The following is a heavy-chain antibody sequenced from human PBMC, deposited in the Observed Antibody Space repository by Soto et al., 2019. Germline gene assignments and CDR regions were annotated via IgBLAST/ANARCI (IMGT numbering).Heavy chain of an antibody. CDR2: IWYDGSVK. J-gene: IGHJ4*02. Sequence: GGSLRLSCAASGFTFGTYGMHWVHQAPGKGLEWVAGIWYDGSVKTYADSVKGRFSISRDNSQNTVYLQMNTLRAGDTAVYYCARADCGGQCTCDYWGQGTLVTVSS. CDR1: GFTFGTYG. V-gene: IGHV3-33*01. D-gene: IGHD2-21*01. CDR3: ARADCGGQCTCDY.